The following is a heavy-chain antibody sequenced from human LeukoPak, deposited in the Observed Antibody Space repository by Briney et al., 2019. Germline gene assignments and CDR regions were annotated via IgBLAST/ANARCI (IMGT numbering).Heavy chain of an antibody. V-gene: IGHV3-11*04. D-gene: IGHD6-13*01. J-gene: IGHJ4*02. CDR1: GFTFSDYY. CDR2: ISSSGSTI. CDR3: ARDRGIAAANTVGHFDY. Sequence: PGGSLRLSCAASGFTFSDYYMSWIRQAPGKGLEWVSYISSSGSTIYYADSVKGRFTISGDNAKNSLYLQMNSLRAEDTAVYYCARDRGIAAANTVGHFDYWGQGTLVTVSS.